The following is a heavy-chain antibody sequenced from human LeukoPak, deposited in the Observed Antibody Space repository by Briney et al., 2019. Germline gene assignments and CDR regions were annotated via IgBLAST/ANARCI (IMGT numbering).Heavy chain of an antibody. V-gene: IGHV3-23*01. J-gene: IGHJ4*02. CDR2: ISGSGGST. CDR1: GFTFSSYA. Sequence: GGSLRLSCAASGFTFSSYAMSWVRQAPGKGLEWVSAISGSGGSTYYADSVKGRFTISRDNSRNTLYLQMNSLRAEDTAVYYCAKDPSAVTTRLFGYWGQGTLVTVSS. CDR3: AKDPSAVTTRLFGY. D-gene: IGHD4-17*01.